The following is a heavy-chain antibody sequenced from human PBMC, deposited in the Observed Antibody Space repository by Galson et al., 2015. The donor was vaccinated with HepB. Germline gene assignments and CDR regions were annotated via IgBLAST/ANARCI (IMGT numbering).Heavy chain of an antibody. CDR1: GFTFTTYG. CDR2: LSYDGSNK. CDR3: AKDPYLYSALAGTMAGFDY. Sequence: SLRLSCAASGFTFTTYGMHWVRQAPGKGLEWVAVLSYDGSNKYYADSVKGRFTISRDNSKNTLYLEMNSLRAEDTALYYCAKDPYLYSALAGTMAGFDYWGQGTLVTVSS. D-gene: IGHD6-19*01. J-gene: IGHJ4*02. V-gene: IGHV3-30*18.